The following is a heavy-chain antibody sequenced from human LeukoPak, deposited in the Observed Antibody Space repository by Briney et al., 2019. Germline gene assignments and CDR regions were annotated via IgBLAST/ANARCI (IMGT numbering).Heavy chain of an antibody. CDR2: ISTSGRYT. V-gene: IGHV3-11*06. CDR1: GFTFSYYY. CDR3: GSDTVLGY. D-gene: IGHD5-18*01. Sequence: GGSLRLSCAASGFTFSYYYMSWIRQAPGKGLELVSYISTSGRYTNYTDSVKGRFTISRDNAKNTVYLQMNSLGVEDTAVYYCGSDTVLGYWGQGTLVTASS. J-gene: IGHJ4*02.